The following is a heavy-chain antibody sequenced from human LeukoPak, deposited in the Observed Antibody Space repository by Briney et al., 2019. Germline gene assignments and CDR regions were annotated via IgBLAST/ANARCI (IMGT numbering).Heavy chain of an antibody. J-gene: IGHJ6*03. CDR1: GGSISSSSYY. D-gene: IGHD1-1*01. Sequence: PSETLSLTCTVSGGSISSSSYYWGWIRQPPGKGLEWIGSIYYSGSTYYSPSLKSRVTISVDTSKSQFSLNLSSVTAADTAVYYCARARQLAYYYYYMDVWGKGTTVTVSS. CDR2: IYYSGST. V-gene: IGHV4-39*07. CDR3: ARARQLAYYYYYMDV.